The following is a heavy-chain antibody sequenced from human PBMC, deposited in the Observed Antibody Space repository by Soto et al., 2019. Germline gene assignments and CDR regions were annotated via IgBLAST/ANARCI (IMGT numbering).Heavy chain of an antibody. CDR1: GGSISSSSYY. V-gene: IGHV4-39*01. Sequence: PSETLSLTCTVSGGSISSSSYYWCWIRQPPGKGLDWIGCIYYSGSTYYNPSLKSRVPISVDTSKNHFSLNLSSVTAADTAVSYCARHGTQLNDYWGQGTLVTVSS. D-gene: IGHD5-18*01. CDR3: ARHGTQLNDY. J-gene: IGHJ4*01. CDR2: IYYSGST.